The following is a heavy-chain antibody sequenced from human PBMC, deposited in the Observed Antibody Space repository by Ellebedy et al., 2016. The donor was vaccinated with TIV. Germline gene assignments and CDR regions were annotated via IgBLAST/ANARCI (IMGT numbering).Heavy chain of an antibody. J-gene: IGHJ5*02. CDR2: IKQDGSEK. Sequence: GESLKISXAASGFTFSNCIMHWVRQAPGKGLEWVANIKQDGSEKYYVDSVKGRFTISRDNSKNTLYLQMNSLRAEDTAVYYCMAAAPDGFDPWGQGTLVTVSS. D-gene: IGHD6-13*01. V-gene: IGHV3-7*01. CDR1: GFTFSNCI. CDR3: MAAAPDGFDP.